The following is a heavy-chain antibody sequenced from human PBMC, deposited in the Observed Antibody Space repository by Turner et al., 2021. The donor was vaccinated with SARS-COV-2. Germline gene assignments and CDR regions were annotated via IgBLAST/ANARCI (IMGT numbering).Heavy chain of an antibody. V-gene: IGHV3-11*01. D-gene: IGHD2-8*02. Sequence: QVQLVDSGGGLVKPGGSLRLSCAASGFTFSDYYIGWIGQAPGKSLEWVSYIGSDGSTIVCADSVKRQFIISSVNVQYSVFLQVSSLRSEDTAVYVCARPNSVESTAYYYSGYWGQGTLVTVSS. CDR1: GFTFSDYY. J-gene: IGHJ4*02. CDR2: IGSDGSTI. CDR3: ARPNSVESTAYYYSGY.